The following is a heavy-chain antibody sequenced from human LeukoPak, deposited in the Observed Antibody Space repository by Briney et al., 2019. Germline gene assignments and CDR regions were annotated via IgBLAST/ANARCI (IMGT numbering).Heavy chain of an antibody. Sequence: GSLRLSCAASGFSFSSYTMHWVRQAPGKGLEWIGEINHSGSTNYNSSLKSRVTISVDPSKNQFSLKLSSVTAADTAVYYCARGYYGSGSHCCHMDVWGKGTTITVS. CDR1: GFSFSSYT. D-gene: IGHD3-10*01. CDR3: ARGYYGSGSHCCHMDV. J-gene: IGHJ6*03. V-gene: IGHV4-34*01. CDR2: INHSGST.